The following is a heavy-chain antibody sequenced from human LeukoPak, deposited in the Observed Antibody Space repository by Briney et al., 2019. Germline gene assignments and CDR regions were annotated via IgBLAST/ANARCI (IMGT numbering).Heavy chain of an antibody. D-gene: IGHD6-6*01. CDR2: ISYDGSNK. V-gene: IGHV3-30-3*01. J-gene: IGHJ4*02. Sequence: GGSLRLSCAASGFTFSSYAMHWVRQAPGKGLEWVAVISYDGSNKYYADSVKGRFTISRDNSKNTLYLQMNSLRAEDTAVYYCARDLADSSSPGVLYYFDYWGQGTLVTVSS. CDR3: ARDLADSSSPGVLYYFDY. CDR1: GFTFSSYA.